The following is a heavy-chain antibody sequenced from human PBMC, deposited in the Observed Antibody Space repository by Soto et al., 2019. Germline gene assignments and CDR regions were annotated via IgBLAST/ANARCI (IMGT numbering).Heavy chain of an antibody. CDR3: ARGQRFSDWFDP. Sequence: QVQLQESGPGLVKPSETLSLNCTVTGGTISGYYWNWIRQSAGGGLEWIGRIYSSGSTNYNPSIKSRVTISLDTSMNHFSLRLRSVTAADTAVYYCARGQRFSDWFDPWGQGTLVTVSS. CDR2: IYSSGST. J-gene: IGHJ5*02. CDR1: GGTISGYY. V-gene: IGHV4-4*07. D-gene: IGHD3-3*01.